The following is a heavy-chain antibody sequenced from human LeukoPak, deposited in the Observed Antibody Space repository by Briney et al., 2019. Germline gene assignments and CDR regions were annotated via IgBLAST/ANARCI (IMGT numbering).Heavy chain of an antibody. CDR3: AKVKSSLTLVGA. CDR2: ISTVGDIT. CDR1: GFIFRPSS. V-gene: IGHV3-23*01. D-gene: IGHD3-3*02. Sequence: GALRLSCAASGFIFRPSSMSWVRQAPGEGLEWVSHISTVGDITHYAESVEGRFTISRDNSRNTLYLQMNSLSVDDTAVYYCAKVKSSLTLVGAWGQGTLVTVSS. J-gene: IGHJ5*02.